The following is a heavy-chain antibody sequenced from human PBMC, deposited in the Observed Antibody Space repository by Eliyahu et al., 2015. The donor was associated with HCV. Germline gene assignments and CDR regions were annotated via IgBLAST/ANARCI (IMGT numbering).Heavy chain of an antibody. Sequence: EVQLLESGGGLVQPGGSLRLSCAASGFXFSSYAMXWVRRAPGKGLGWVSAISGSGGSTYYADSVKGRFTISRDNSKNTLYLQMNSLRAEDTAVYYCAKYDYDFWSGYYFRRDYYYYMDVWGKGTTVTVSS. CDR2: ISGSGGST. D-gene: IGHD3-3*01. V-gene: IGHV3-23*01. J-gene: IGHJ6*03. CDR1: GFXFSSYA. CDR3: AKYDYDFWSGYYFRRDYYYYMDV.